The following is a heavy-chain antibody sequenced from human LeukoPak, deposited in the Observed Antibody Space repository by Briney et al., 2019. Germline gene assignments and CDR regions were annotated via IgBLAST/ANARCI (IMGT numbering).Heavy chain of an antibody. J-gene: IGHJ3*02. CDR3: AKPEGSRSYFDAFDI. V-gene: IGHV3-30*02. CDR1: GFTFSSYD. D-gene: IGHD2/OR15-2a*01. Sequence: GGSLRLSCAASGFTFSSYDMHWVRQAPGKGLEWVAFIRYDGNIKYFADSVKGRFTISRDASKNTLYLQMDSLRADDTAVYYCAKPEGSRSYFDAFDIWGQGTMVTVSS. CDR2: IRYDGNIK.